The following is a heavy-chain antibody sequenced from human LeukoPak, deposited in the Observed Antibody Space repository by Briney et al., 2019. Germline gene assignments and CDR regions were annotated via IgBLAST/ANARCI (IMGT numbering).Heavy chain of an antibody. V-gene: IGHV3-11*01. CDR1: GFTFSDYY. Sequence: GGSLRLSCAASGFTFSDYYMSWIRQAPGKGLEWVSYISSSGSTIYNADSVKGRFTISRDNAKNSLYLQMNNLRAEDTAVYYCARVMTYSSGWYLDYWGQGTLVTVSS. CDR3: ARVMTYSSGWYLDY. CDR2: ISSSGSTI. D-gene: IGHD6-19*01. J-gene: IGHJ4*02.